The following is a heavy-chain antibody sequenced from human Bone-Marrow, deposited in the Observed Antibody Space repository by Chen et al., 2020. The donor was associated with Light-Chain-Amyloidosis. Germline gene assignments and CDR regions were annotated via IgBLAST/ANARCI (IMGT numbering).Heavy chain of an antibody. Sequence: VQLAESGGGLVKPGGSLRLSCAASGFTFDDYAMHWVRQPPGKGLEWVSGLDWEGESIGYADSVKGRFTISRDNAKNSLSLEMTRLRSEDTAFYYCTKDISPHMAGFDFWGQGMLVTVSS. CDR3: TKDISPHMAGFDF. V-gene: IGHV3-9*01. CDR2: LDWEGESI. J-gene: IGHJ4*02. CDR1: GFTFDDYA.